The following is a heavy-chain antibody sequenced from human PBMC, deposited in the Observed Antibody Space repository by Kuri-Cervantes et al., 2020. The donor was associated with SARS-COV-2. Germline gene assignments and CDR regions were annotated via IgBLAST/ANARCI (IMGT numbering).Heavy chain of an antibody. V-gene: IGHV1-46*01. J-gene: IGHJ3*02. CDR3: ARDAGIFGVVTRNDAFDI. CDR2: INPSGGST. CDR1: GYTFTSYY. D-gene: IGHD3-3*01. Sequence: ASVKVSCKAPGYTFTSYYMHWVRQAPGQGLEWMGIINPSGGSTSYAQKFQGRVTMTRDTSTSTVYMELSSLRSEDTAVYYCARDAGIFGVVTRNDAFDIWGQGTMVTVSS.